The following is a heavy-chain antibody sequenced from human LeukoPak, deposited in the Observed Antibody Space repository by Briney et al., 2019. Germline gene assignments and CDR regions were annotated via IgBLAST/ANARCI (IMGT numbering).Heavy chain of an antibody. V-gene: IGHV1-69*05. CDR1: GYTFTSYD. Sequence: ASVKVSCKASGYTFTSYDINWVRQAPGQGLEWMGRIIPIFGTANYAQKFQGRVTITTDESTSTAYMELSSLRSEDTAVYYCARKYYYDSSGYYYEATAGGAFDIWGQGTMVIVSS. CDR2: IIPIFGTA. CDR3: ARKYYYDSSGYYYEATAGGAFDI. J-gene: IGHJ3*02. D-gene: IGHD3-22*01.